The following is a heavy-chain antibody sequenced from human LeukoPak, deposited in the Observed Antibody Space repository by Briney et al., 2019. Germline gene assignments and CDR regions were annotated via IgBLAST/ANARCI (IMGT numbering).Heavy chain of an antibody. CDR1: GGSISSNNW. CDR2: IYHSGSP. J-gene: IGHJ3*02. V-gene: IGHV4-4*02. CDR3: ATDSSGWDAFDI. D-gene: IGHD6-19*01. Sequence: PSGTLSLTCAVSGGSISSNNWWGWVRPPPGKGLEWIGEIYHSGSPNYNPSLKSRVTISVDKSRNHFSLKLSSVTAADTAVYYCATDSSGWDAFDIWGQGTMVTVSS.